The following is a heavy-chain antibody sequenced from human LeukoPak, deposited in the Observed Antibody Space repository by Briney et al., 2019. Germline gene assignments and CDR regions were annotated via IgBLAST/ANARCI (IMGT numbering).Heavy chain of an antibody. V-gene: IGHV4-4*02. J-gene: IGHJ4*02. CDR1: GGFISSSNW. D-gene: IGHD1-14*01. CDR3: AGQTRSPEFDY. Sequence: KTSETLSLTCAVSGGFISSSNWWSWVRQPPGKGLEWIGEIYHSGSTNYNPSLKSRVTISVDKSKNQFSLKLSSVTAADTAVYYCAGQTRSPEFDYWGQGTLVTVSS. CDR2: IYHSGST.